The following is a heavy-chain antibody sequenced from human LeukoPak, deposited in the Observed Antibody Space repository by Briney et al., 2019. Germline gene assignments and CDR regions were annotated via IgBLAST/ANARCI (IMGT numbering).Heavy chain of an antibody. Sequence: SETLSLTCAVYGGSFSGYYWICIRQPPGKGLEWIGEINHSGSTNYNPSLKSRVTISVDTSKNQFSLKLSSVTAADTAVYYCARGFSSWYYYYYGMDVWGQGTTVTVSS. V-gene: IGHV4-34*01. D-gene: IGHD6-13*01. CDR1: GGSFSGYY. CDR3: ARGFSSWYYYYYGMDV. J-gene: IGHJ6*02. CDR2: INHSGST.